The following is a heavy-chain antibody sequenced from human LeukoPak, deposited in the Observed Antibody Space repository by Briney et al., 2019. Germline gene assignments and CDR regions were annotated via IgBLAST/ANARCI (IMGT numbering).Heavy chain of an antibody. V-gene: IGHV3-30*18. D-gene: IGHD6-19*01. Sequence: TGGSLRLSCAASGFTFSSYVMQWVRQAPGKGLEWVAVISYAGNNEYYADSVKGRFTISRDNSKNTLYLQMNSLRAEDTAVYYCAKVESSGWYSIDYWGQNTLHTVSS. J-gene: IGHJ4*02. CDR2: ISYAGNNE. CDR1: GFTFSSYV. CDR3: AKVESSGWYSIDY.